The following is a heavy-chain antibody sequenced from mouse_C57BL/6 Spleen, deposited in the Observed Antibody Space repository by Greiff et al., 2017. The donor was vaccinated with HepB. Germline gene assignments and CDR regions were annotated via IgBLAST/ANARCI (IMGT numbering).Heavy chain of an antibody. Sequence: EVKLMESGGGLVKPGGSLKLSCAASGFTFSDYGMHWVRQAPEKGLEWVAYISSGSSTIYYADTVKGRFTISRDNAKNTLFLQMTSLRSEDTAMYYCARMGYGNWDWYFDVWGTGTTVTVSS. CDR3: ARMGYGNWDWYFDV. D-gene: IGHD2-1*01. CDR1: GFTFSDYG. J-gene: IGHJ1*03. CDR2: ISSGSSTI. V-gene: IGHV5-17*01.